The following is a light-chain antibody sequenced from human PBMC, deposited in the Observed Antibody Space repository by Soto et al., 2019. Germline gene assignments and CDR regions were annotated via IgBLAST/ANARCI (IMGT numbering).Light chain of an antibody. V-gene: IGLV1-51*01. CDR1: SSNIGDNH. CDR3: GAWDSSLSAWL. J-gene: IGLJ3*02. Sequence: QSVLTQPPSVSAAPGQRVTISCSGRSSNIGDNHVAWYRQFPGTAPKLLIYDNDNQPPGIPDRVSASKSGTSASLAITGLQPGDEADYYCGAWDSSLSAWLFGGGTKLTVL. CDR2: DND.